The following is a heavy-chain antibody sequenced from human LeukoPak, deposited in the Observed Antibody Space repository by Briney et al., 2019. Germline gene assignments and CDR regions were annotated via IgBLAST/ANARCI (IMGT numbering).Heavy chain of an antibody. D-gene: IGHD5-18*01. CDR1: GGTFSSYA. J-gene: IGHJ4*02. CDR3: ARDRGGYSYGLPFAY. CDR2: IIPIFGTA. V-gene: IGHV1-69*06. Sequence: ASVKVSCKASGGTFSSYAISWVRQAPGQGLEWMGGIIPIFGTANYAQKFQGRVTITADKSTSTAYMELSSLRSEDTAVYYCARDRGGYSYGLPFAYWGQGTLVTVSS.